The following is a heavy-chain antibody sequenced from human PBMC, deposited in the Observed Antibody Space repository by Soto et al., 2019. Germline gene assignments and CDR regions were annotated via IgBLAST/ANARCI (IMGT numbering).Heavy chain of an antibody. J-gene: IGHJ2*01. Sequence: QVQLQESGPGLVKPSETLSLTCTVSGGSISSYYWSWIRQPPGKGLEWIGYIFYGGSTNYNPSLKSRVTISVATSKNQFSLNLSSATAADTAVYYCARQAAKYWVLDLWGRGTLVTVSS. V-gene: IGHV4-59*08. D-gene: IGHD6-25*01. CDR3: ARQAAKYWVLDL. CDR1: GGSISSYY. CDR2: IFYGGST.